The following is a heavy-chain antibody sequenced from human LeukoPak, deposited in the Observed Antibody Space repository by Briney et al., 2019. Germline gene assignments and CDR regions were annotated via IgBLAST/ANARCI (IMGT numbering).Heavy chain of an antibody. CDR1: GGSFSGYF. CDR3: ARGGATTVTKNSYFDY. J-gene: IGHJ4*02. CDR2: INHSGST. Sequence: SETLSLTCAVYGGSFSGYFWSWIRQPPGKGLEWLGEINHSGSTSYNPSLKSRVTISIDTSKNHFSLNLSSVTAADTAVYYCARGGATTVTKNSYFDYWGLGTLVTVSS. V-gene: IGHV4-34*01. D-gene: IGHD4-17*01.